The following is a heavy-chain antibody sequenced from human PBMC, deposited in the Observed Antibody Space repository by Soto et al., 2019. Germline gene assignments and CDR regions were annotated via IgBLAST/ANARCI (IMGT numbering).Heavy chain of an antibody. CDR3: ARDGSWDYGDHEYYYYMDV. Sequence: SETLSLTCTVSGGSISSYYWSWIRQPPGKGLEWIGYIYYSGSTNYNPSLKSRVTISVDTSKNQFSLKLSSVTAADTAVYYCARDGSWDYGDHEYYYYMDVWGKGTTVTVSS. CDR2: IYYSGST. D-gene: IGHD4-17*01. CDR1: GGSISSYY. V-gene: IGHV4-59*01. J-gene: IGHJ6*03.